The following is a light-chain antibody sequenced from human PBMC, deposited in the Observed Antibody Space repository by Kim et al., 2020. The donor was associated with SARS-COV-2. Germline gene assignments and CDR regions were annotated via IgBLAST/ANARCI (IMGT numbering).Light chain of an antibody. V-gene: IGLV8-61*01. CDR3: VLYMGSGINWV. J-gene: IGLJ3*02. Sequence: QTVVTQEPSFSVSPGGTVTLTCGLGSGSVSTSYYPSWYQQTPGQAPRTLIYSTNTRSSGVHDRFSGSILGNKAALTITGAQADDESDYYCVLYMGSGINWVFGGGTQLTVL. CDR1: SGSVSTSYY. CDR2: STN.